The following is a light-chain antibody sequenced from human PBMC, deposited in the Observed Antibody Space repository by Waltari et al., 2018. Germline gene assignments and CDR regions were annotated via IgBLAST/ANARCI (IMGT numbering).Light chain of an antibody. CDR3: QVWDSSTSHAV. CDR2: EDS. Sequence: SYVLTQPPSVSVAPGQTATITCGGKSIGSKSVHWYQQKPGRAPVVVVYEDSVRPSGGPGRVSGSNSGTTATLSISRVEAGDEADYYCQVWDSSTSHAVFGGGTKLTVL. V-gene: IGLV3-21*02. J-gene: IGLJ2*01. CDR1: SIGSKS.